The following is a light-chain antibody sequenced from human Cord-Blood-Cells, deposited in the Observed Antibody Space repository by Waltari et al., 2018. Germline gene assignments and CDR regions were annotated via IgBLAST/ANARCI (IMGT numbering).Light chain of an antibody. J-gene: IGLJ3*02. CDR3: RTWGTGIRV. CDR2: LNSDGSH. V-gene: IGLV4-69*01. Sequence: QLVLTQSPSASASLGASVKLTCTLSSGHSSYAIAWHQQQPEKGPRYLMKLNSDGSHSKGDGIPXRFXGSXXXXAXXLTISSLQSEDEADYYCRTWGTGIRVFGGGTKLTVL. CDR1: SGHSSYA.